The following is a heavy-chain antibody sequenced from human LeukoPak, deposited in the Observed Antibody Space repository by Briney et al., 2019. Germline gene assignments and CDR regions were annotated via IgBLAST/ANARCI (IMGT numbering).Heavy chain of an antibody. CDR3: ARVPAAGLYYFDY. CDR2: ISSSSSYI. CDR1: GFTFSSYS. V-gene: IGHV3-21*01. J-gene: IGHJ4*02. D-gene: IGHD6-13*01. Sequence: GGSLRLSCAASGFTFSSYSMNWVRQAPGKGLEWVSSISSSSSYIYYADSVKGRFTISRDNAKNSLYLQMNSLRAEDTAVYYCARVPAAGLYYFDYWGQGTLITVSS.